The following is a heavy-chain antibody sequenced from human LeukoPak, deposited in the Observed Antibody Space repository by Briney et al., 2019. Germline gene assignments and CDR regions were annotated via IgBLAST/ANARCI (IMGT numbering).Heavy chain of an antibody. V-gene: IGHV5-51*01. CDR3: ARHVTMVRGIIFYYYGMDV. CDR1: GYSFTTYW. D-gene: IGHD3-10*01. CDR2: IYPGDSDT. J-gene: IGHJ6*02. Sequence: GGSLKISCKGSGYSFTTYWIGWVRQMPGKGLEWMGIIYPGDSDTRYSPSFQGQVTISADKSISTAYLQWSSLKASDTAMYYCARHVTMVRGIIFYYYGMDVWGQGTTVTVSS.